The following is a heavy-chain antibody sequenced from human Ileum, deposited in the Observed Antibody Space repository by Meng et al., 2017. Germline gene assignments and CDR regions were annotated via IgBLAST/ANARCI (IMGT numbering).Heavy chain of an antibody. CDR1: GYTFTNYA. V-gene: IGHV1-3*04. Sequence: QVQLVQSGDEVKKPGASVKVSCKASGYTFTNYAKQWVRQAPGQRLEWVGWINTDNGETTYSQNFQDRVTLNRDTSAGTVYMYLNSLISEDTAIYYCARERQTSGEDYWGQGTLVTVSS. CDR3: ARERQTSGEDY. CDR2: INTDNGET. J-gene: IGHJ4*02. D-gene: IGHD2-15*01.